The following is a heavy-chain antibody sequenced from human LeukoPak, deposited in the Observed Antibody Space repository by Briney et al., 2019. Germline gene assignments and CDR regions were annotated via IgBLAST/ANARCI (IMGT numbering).Heavy chain of an antibody. CDR3: ARAPGYCTNGVCPDLWFDP. CDR1: GYTITSYY. J-gene: IGHJ5*02. D-gene: IGHD2-8*01. V-gene: IGHV1-46*01. CDR2: INPSGGST. Sequence: ASVKVSCKASGYTITSYYMHWVRQAPGQGLEWMGIINPSGGSTSYAQKFQGRVTMTRDMSTSTVYMELSSLRSEDTAVYYCARAPGYCTNGVCPDLWFDPWGQGTLVTVSS.